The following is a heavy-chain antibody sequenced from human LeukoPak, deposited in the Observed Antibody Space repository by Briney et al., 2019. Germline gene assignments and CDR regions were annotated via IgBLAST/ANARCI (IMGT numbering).Heavy chain of an antibody. CDR3: ASGKETSMAQGY. J-gene: IGHJ4*02. CDR2: IYSGGSI. Sequence: GGSLRLSCAVSGFTVRSNYMTWVRQAPGKGLEWVSVIYSGGSIYYADSVKGRFTISRDISKNTVDLQLNSLRAEDTAVYYCASGKETSMAQGYWGQGTLVTVSS. V-gene: IGHV3-53*01. CDR1: GFTVRSNY. D-gene: IGHD5-18*01.